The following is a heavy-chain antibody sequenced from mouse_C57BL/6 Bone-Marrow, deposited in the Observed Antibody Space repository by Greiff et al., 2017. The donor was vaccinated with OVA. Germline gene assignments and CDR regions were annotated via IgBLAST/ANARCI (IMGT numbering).Heavy chain of an antibody. J-gene: IGHJ4*01. D-gene: IGHD1-1*01. CDR1: GYSFTDYN. CDR3: ARSDYYGSPYYYAMDY. CDR2: INPNYGTT. Sequence: LVESGPELVKPGASVKISCKASGYSFTDYNMNWVKQSNGKSLEWIGVINPNYGTTSYNQKFKGKATLTVDQSSSTAYMQLNSLTSEDSAVYYCARSDYYGSPYYYAMDYWGQGTSVTVSS. V-gene: IGHV1-39*01.